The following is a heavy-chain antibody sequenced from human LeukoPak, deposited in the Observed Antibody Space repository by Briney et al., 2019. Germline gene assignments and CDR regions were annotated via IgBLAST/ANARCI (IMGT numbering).Heavy chain of an antibody. J-gene: IGHJ6*03. CDR2: ISSSSSTI. V-gene: IGHV3-48*01. CDR1: GFTFSSYS. D-gene: IGHD3-3*01. CDR3: ARRGYYDFLSYYYYMDV. Sequence: GGSLRLSCAASGFTFSSYSMNWVRQAPGKGLEWVSYISSSSSTIYYADSVKGRFTISRDNAKNSLYLQMNSLRAEDTAVYYCARRGYYDFLSYYYYMDVWGKGTTVTVSS.